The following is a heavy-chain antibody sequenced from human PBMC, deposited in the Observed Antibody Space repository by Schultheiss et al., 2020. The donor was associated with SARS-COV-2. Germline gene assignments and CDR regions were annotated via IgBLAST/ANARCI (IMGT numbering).Heavy chain of an antibody. Sequence: SETLSLTCTVSGGSISSYYWSWIRQPAGKGLEWIGRIYTSGSTNYNPSLKSRVTMSVDTSKNQFSLKLSSVTASDTAVYYCARQYDILTGPRRDWYFDLWGRGNLVTVSS. V-gene: IGHV4-4*07. D-gene: IGHD3-9*01. CDR2: IYTSGST. CDR1: GGSISSYY. CDR3: ARQYDILTGPRRDWYFDL. J-gene: IGHJ2*01.